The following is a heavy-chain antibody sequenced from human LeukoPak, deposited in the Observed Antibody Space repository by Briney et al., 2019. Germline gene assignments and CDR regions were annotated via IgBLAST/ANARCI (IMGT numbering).Heavy chain of an antibody. V-gene: IGHV1-18*01. CDR2: ISAYNGNT. Sequence: ASVKVSCKASGYTFSSYGFSWVRQAPGQGLEWMGWISAYNGNTDYAQKLQGRVTLTTDTSTSTAYMELRSLRSDDTAVYYCARDLGIGWFDPWGQGTLVTVSS. J-gene: IGHJ5*02. CDR3: ARDLGIGWFDP. CDR1: GYTFSSYG. D-gene: IGHD1-14*01.